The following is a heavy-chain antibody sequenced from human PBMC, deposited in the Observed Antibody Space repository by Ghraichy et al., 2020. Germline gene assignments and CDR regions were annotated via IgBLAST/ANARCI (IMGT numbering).Heavy chain of an antibody. J-gene: IGHJ4*02. CDR1: GFTFSSYS. Sequence: GGSLRLSCAASGFTFSSYSMNWVRQAPGKGLEWVSYISSSISTIYYEDSVKGRFTISRDNAKNSLYLQMNSLRAEETAVYYCARERGSSSSGGVYYFDYWGQGTLVTVSS. CDR3: ARERGSSSSGGVYYFDY. D-gene: IGHD6-6*01. CDR2: ISSSISTI. V-gene: IGHV3-48*01.